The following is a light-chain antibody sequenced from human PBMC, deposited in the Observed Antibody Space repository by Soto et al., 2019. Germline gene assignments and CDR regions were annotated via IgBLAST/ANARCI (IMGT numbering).Light chain of an antibody. Sequence: DIQMTQSPSTLSASVGDRVTITCRASQSIDDWLAWYQQKPGKAPKLLIYRESGLESGVPSRFTGSGSGTDFTLTISGLQPDDVATYYCQQYNSYSTFGQGTKVDI. J-gene: IGKJ1*01. V-gene: IGKV1-5*03. CDR2: RES. CDR3: QQYNSYST. CDR1: QSIDDW.